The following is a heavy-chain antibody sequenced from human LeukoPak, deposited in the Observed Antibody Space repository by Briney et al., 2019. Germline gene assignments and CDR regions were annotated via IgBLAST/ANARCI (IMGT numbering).Heavy chain of an antibody. D-gene: IGHD2-2*01. CDR1: GGSISTGNFY. Sequence: SETLSLTCTVSGGSISTGNFYWAWIRQPPGKGLEWLGSIYYSGSTYYNPSLKSRVTISVDTSKNQSSLRLSSVTAADTAVYYCAGRGDVVVVPADYWGQGTLVTVSS. V-gene: IGHV4-39*01. CDR3: AGRGDVVVVPADY. CDR2: IYYSGST. J-gene: IGHJ4*02.